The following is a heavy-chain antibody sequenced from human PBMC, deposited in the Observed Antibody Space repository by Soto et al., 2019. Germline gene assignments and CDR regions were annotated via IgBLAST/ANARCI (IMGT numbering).Heavy chain of an antibody. CDR1: GYSFTSYW. V-gene: IGHV5-51*01. J-gene: IGHJ4*02. CDR3: ARPGYSYGFDLDY. D-gene: IGHD5-18*01. CDR2: IYPGDSDT. Sequence: SLKISCKCSGYSFTSYWIGWVRQMPGKGLEWMGIIYPGDSDTRYSPSFQGQVTISADKSISTAYLQWSSLKASDTAMYYCARPGYSYGFDLDYWGQGPLVTVSS.